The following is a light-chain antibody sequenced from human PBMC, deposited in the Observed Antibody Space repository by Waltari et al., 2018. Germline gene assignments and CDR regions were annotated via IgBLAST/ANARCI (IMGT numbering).Light chain of an antibody. V-gene: IGLV1-47*01. CDR1: SSHIGANY. CDR3: ATWDDSLNAWV. J-gene: IGLJ3*02. Sequence: QSGLTQSPSASGTPGQRVTISCSGSSSHIGANYGTLYQQFPGTAPRLLIYRSYQRPSGVPDRFSGSKSGTSASLAISGLRSEDEADYYCATWDDSLNAWVFGGGTRLTAL. CDR2: RSY.